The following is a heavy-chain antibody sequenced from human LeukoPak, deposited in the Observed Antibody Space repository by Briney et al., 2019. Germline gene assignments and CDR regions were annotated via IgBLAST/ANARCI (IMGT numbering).Heavy chain of an antibody. J-gene: IGHJ5*02. D-gene: IGHD6-13*01. Sequence: PSETLSLTCTVSGGSISSYYWSWIRQPPGKGLEWIGYIYYSGSTNYNPSLKSRVTISVDTSKNQFSLKLSSVTAADTAVYYCARGLGYSSSWYRGAGSWFDPWGQGTLVTVSS. CDR2: IYYSGST. CDR1: GGSISSYY. V-gene: IGHV4-59*01. CDR3: ARGLGYSSSWYRGAGSWFDP.